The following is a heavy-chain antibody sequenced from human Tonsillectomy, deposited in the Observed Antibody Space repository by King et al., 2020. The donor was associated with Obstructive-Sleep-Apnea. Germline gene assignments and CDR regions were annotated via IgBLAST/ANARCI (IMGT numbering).Heavy chain of an antibody. CDR3: ARIGSYYDILTARYTYYFDY. V-gene: IGHV2-26*01. Sequence: TLKESGPVLVNPTDTLTLTCSVSGFSLSSAGLGVSWIRQPPGKALDWVAHIFSNDAKAYSTSLKTRLTTSKETTKSQVVLTMTNMYPVDTATHYCARIGSYYDILTARYTYYFDYWGQGTPVTVSS. CDR1: GFSLSSAGLG. CDR2: IFSNDAK. J-gene: IGHJ4*02. D-gene: IGHD3-9*01.